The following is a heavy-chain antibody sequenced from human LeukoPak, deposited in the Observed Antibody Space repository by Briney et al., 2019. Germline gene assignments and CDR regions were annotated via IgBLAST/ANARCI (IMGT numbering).Heavy chain of an antibody. CDR3: AEVVWFHHLYYFDY. CDR2: ISGSGGST. V-gene: IGHV3-23*01. D-gene: IGHD3-3*01. CDR1: GFTFSSYA. Sequence: GGSLRLSCAASGFTFSSYAMSWVRQAPGKGLEWVSAISGSGGSTYYADSVKGRFTISRDNSKNTLYLQMNSLRAEDTAVYYCAEVVWFHHLYYFDYWGQGTLVTVSS. J-gene: IGHJ4*02.